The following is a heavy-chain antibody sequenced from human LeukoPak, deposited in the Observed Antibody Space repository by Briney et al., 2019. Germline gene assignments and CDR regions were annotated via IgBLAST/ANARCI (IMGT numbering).Heavy chain of an antibody. Sequence: PGGSLRLSCAAPGFTFSEYNMSWIRQAPGKGLDWVSDISSTADIVSYADFVLGRFTISRDNGDDSLSLQLNNLRAEDTAVYYCARETVAGTFDYWSQGTLVTVSS. CDR1: GFTFSEYN. V-gene: IGHV3-11*01. CDR2: ISSTADIV. D-gene: IGHD6-19*01. J-gene: IGHJ4*02. CDR3: ARETVAGTFDY.